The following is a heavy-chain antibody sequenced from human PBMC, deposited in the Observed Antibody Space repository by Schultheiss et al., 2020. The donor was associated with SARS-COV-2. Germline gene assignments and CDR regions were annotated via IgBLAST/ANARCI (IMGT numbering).Heavy chain of an antibody. CDR1: GGSISSYY. CDR2: IYYIGST. V-gene: IGHV4-59*06. D-gene: IGHD3-3*01. Sequence: SETLSLTCTVSGGSISSYYWSWIRQPPGKGLEWIGYIYYIGSTYYNPSLKSRVTISVDTSKNQFSLKLSSVTAADTAVYYCAKTRGITIRQNYFDYWGQGTLVTVSS. J-gene: IGHJ4*02. CDR3: AKTRGITIRQNYFDY.